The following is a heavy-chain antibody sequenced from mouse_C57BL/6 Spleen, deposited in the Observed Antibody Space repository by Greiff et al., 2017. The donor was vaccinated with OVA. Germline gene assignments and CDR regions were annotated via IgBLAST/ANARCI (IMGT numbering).Heavy chain of an antibody. CDR2: IHPNSGST. Sequence: QVHVKQPGAELVKPGASVKLSCKASGYTFTSYWMHWVKQRPGQGLEWIGMIHPNSGSTKYNEKFKSKATLTVDKSSSTAYMQLSSLTSEDSAVYYCARALYYGSSPYAMDYWGQGTSVTVSS. CDR3: ARALYYGSSPYAMDY. CDR1: GYTFTSYW. D-gene: IGHD1-1*01. J-gene: IGHJ4*01. V-gene: IGHV1-64*01.